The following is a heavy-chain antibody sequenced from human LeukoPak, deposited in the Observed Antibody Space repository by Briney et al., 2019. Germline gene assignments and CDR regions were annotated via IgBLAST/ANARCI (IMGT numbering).Heavy chain of an antibody. Sequence: GGSLRLSCVASGFTLSNYSMNWVRQAPGKGLEWVSYINSISGEIWYADSVKGRFTISRDDAKNSLYLQMNSLRDEDTAVYYCARDHGYAFVYGGQGTLVTVSS. CDR1: GFTLSNYS. J-gene: IGHJ4*02. CDR3: ARDHGYAFVY. CDR2: INSISGEI. V-gene: IGHV3-48*02. D-gene: IGHD5-12*01.